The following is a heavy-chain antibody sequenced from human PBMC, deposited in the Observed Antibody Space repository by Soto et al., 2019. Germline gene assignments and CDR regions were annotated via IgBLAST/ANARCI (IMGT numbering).Heavy chain of an antibody. D-gene: IGHD3-3*01. CDR2: ISYDGSNK. V-gene: IGHV3-30*18. CDR3: AKDLESCGKYYDFWSSAFDI. CDR1: GFTFSSYG. Sequence: QVQLVESGGGVVQPGRSLRLSCAASGFTFSSYGMHWVRQAPGKGLEWVAVISYDGSNKYYADSVKGRFTISRDNSKNTLYLQMNSLRAEDTAVYYCAKDLESCGKYYDFWSSAFDIWGQGTMVTVSS. J-gene: IGHJ3*02.